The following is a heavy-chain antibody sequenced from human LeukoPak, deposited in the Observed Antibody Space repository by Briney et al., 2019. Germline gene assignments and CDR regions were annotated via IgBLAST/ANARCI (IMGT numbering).Heavy chain of an antibody. D-gene: IGHD5-18*01. Sequence: PGGSLRLSCAASGFTFSSYAMHWVRQAPGKGLEWVAVISYDGSNKYYADSVKGRFTISRDNSKNTLYLQMNSLRAEDTAVYYCARGGIQLDYFDYWGQGTLVTVSS. CDR1: GFTFSSYA. V-gene: IGHV3-30*04. CDR2: ISYDGSNK. J-gene: IGHJ4*02. CDR3: ARGGIQLDYFDY.